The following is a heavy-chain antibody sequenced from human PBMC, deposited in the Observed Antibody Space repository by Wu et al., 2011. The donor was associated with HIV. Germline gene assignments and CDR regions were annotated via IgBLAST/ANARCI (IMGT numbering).Heavy chain of an antibody. J-gene: IGHJ5*02. Sequence: EVQLVQSGAEVKKPGATVRISCKVSGYTFSDFHIHWVQQAPGKGLEWMGLVDPEDGETQYAQKFRGRVALTADTSVDTAYLEMSSLRSEDTAVYYCAGDLGGDEDTWGQGTLVTVSS. CDR2: VDPEDGET. D-gene: IGHD2-21*01. CDR1: GYTFSDFH. CDR3: AGDLGGDEDT. V-gene: IGHV1-69-2*01.